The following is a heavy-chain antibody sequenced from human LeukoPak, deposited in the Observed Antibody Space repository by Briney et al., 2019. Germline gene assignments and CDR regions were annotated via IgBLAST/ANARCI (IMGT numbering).Heavy chain of an antibody. V-gene: IGHV3-48*03. CDR1: GFTFSSYE. CDR2: ISSSGSTI. J-gene: IGHJ4*02. CDR3: CGYYYDSSGYYYEPNY. D-gene: IGHD3-22*01. Sequence: GGSLRLSCAASGFTFSSYEMNWVRQAPGKGLEWVSYISSSGSTIYYADSVKGRFTISRDNAKNSLYLQMNSLRAEDTAVYYCCGYYYDSSGYYYEPNYWGQGTLVTVSS.